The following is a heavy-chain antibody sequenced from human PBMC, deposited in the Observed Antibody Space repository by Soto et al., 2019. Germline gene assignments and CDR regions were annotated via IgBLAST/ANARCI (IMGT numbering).Heavy chain of an antibody. CDR2: MNAKSGDT. J-gene: IGHJ6*02. D-gene: IGHD3-16*01. CDR3: ARGNPFNYGGFDV. CDR1: GYTFSDFD. V-gene: IGHV1-8*01. Sequence: ASVKVSCKASGYTFSDFDINWLRQASGQGPEWMGWMNAKSGDTFFAQRFQGKFNMTWDTSLSTAYMEVGSLTSDDTAMYYCARGNPFNYGGFDVWGQGTTVTVSS.